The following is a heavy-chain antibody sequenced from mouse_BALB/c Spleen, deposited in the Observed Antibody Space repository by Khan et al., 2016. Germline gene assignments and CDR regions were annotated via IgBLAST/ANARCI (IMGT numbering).Heavy chain of an antibody. CDR3: SRGLGRGYFDY. CDR2: ILPGSGSI. Sequence: VQLQESGAELMKPGASVKISCKATGYTFSTYWIEWVKQRPGHGLEWIGEILPGSGSINYNEKFKGKATFTADTSSNKAYMQLSSPTSEDSAFYYCSRGLGRGYFDYWGQGTTLTVSS. V-gene: IGHV1-9*01. CDR1: GYTFSTYW. J-gene: IGHJ2*01.